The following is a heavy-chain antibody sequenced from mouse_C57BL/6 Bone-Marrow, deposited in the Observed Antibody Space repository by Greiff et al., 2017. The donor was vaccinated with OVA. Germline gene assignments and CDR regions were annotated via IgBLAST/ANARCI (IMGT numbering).Heavy chain of an antibody. CDR3: ARERGFYYAMDY. CDR2: INYDGSST. Sequence: EVKLVESEGGLVQPGSSMKLSCTASGFTFSDYYMAWVRQVPEKGLEWVANINYDGSSTYYLDSLKSRFIISRDNAKNILYLQMSSLKSEDTATYYCARERGFYYAMDYWGQGTSVTVSS. J-gene: IGHJ4*01. V-gene: IGHV5-16*01. CDR1: GFTFSDYY.